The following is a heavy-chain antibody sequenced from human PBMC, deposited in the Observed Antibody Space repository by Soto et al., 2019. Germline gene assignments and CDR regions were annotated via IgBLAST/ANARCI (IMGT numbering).Heavy chain of an antibody. D-gene: IGHD1-26*01. J-gene: IGHJ4*02. CDR1: GFTFSSYA. V-gene: IGHV3-23*01. CDR3: AKDEISGWDFDY. CDR2: ISGSGGSA. Sequence: EVQLLESGGGLVQPGGSLRLSCAASGFTFSSYAMSWVRQAPGKGLEWVSAISGSGGSAYYADSVKGRFTISRDKSKNPLYLQMNSLRAEDTAVYYCAKDEISGWDFDYWGQGTLVTVSS.